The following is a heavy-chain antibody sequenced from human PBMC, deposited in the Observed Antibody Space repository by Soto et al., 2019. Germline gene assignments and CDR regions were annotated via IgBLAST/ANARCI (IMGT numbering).Heavy chain of an antibody. D-gene: IGHD2-8*01. Sequence: LRLSCAASGFTVNSHAMSWVRQAPGKGLEWVASISGSGDGTYYGDSVKGRFTISRDSSSSTLYLQMNNLRGEDTAVYFCTKSRRGILMVYGFGGMDVWGQGITVTVSS. J-gene: IGHJ6*02. V-gene: IGHV3-23*01. CDR2: ISGSGDGT. CDR3: TKSRRGILMVYGFGGMDV. CDR1: GFTVNSHA.